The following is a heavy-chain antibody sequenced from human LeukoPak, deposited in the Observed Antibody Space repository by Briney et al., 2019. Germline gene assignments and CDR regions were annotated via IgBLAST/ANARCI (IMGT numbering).Heavy chain of an antibody. CDR3: ARDSVGDLLDY. Sequence: GGPLRLFCAGSGFPFSSYEMNWLRQAPGKGLEWVSHIDSSGITIYYGDSVKGRFTISRDNAKNSIYLQMDSLRVEDTAIYYCARDSVGDLLDYWGQGTPVTVSS. V-gene: IGHV3-48*03. CDR1: GFPFSSYE. J-gene: IGHJ4*02. D-gene: IGHD4-17*01. CDR2: IDSSGITI.